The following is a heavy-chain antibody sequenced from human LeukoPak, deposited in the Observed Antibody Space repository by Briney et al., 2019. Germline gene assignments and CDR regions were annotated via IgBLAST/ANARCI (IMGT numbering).Heavy chain of an antibody. Sequence: QPGGSLRLSCAASGFTFSSYEMNWVRQPPGKGLEWVSVISGSGGTTYYADSVKGRFTISRDNSKNTLYLQMNSLRAEDTAVYYCAKSRPGAGLDYWGQGTLVTVSS. CDR2: ISGSGGTT. V-gene: IGHV3-23*01. CDR1: GFTFSSYE. D-gene: IGHD2-2*01. CDR3: AKSRPGAGLDY. J-gene: IGHJ4*02.